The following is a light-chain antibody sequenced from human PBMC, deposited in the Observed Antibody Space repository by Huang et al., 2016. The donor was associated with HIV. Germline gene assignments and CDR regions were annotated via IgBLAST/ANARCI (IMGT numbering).Light chain of an antibody. J-gene: IGKJ2*01. CDR2: ATS. Sequence: EIVLTQSPATLSLSPGDRATLSYRASQSVSRYFAWYQQKPGQATRLLIYATSNRATGVPARFSGSGSGTDFTLTISSLEPEDFANYYCQQRISWPPSYTFGQGTKVEI. CDR1: QSVSRY. V-gene: IGKV3-11*01. CDR3: QQRISWPPSYT.